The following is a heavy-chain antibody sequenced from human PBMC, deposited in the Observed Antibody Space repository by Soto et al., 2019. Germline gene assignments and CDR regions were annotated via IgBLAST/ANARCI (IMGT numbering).Heavy chain of an antibody. V-gene: IGHV3-53*04. D-gene: IGHD3-22*01. Sequence: PGGSLRLSCAASGFTVSSNYMSWVRQAPGKGLEWVSVIYSGGSTYYADSVKGRFTISRHNSKNTLYLQMNSLRAEDTAVYYCARVDREESSPQVWANNWFDSWGQGTLVTVSS. CDR3: ARVDREESSPQVWANNWFDS. CDR1: GFTVSSNY. CDR2: IYSGGST. J-gene: IGHJ5*01.